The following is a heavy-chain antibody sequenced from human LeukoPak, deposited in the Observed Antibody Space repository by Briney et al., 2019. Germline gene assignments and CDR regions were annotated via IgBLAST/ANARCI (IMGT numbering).Heavy chain of an antibody. CDR3: AFTNRGYTHGWYHS. CDR2: ISAYNDNA. J-gene: IGHJ5*01. D-gene: IGHD5-12*01. CDR1: GYTFNTFTIYG. V-gene: IGHV1-18*04. Sequence: GASVKVSCKASGYTFNTFTIYGISWVRQAPGQCLEWMEWISAYNDNARYPQKPQDRVTMTTDTSTSTAYIELKSLRSDDTAIYYCAFTNRGYTHGWYHSWGQGTLVTVST.